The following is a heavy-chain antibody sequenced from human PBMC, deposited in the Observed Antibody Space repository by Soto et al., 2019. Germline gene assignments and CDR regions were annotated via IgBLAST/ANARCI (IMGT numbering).Heavy chain of an antibody. Sequence: QVQLVESGGGVVQPGRSLRLSCAASGFTFSSYGMHWVRQAPGKGLEWVAVISYDGSNKYYADSVKGRFTISRDNSKNTLYLQMNCLRAEDTAVYYCASGAVASFDYWGQGTLVTVSS. CDR2: ISYDGSNK. CDR3: ASGAVASFDY. CDR1: GFTFSSYG. D-gene: IGHD6-19*01. J-gene: IGHJ4*02. V-gene: IGHV3-30*03.